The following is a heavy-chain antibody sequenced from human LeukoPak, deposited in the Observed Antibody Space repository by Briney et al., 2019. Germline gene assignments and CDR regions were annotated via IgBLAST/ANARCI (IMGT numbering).Heavy chain of an antibody. Sequence: GGSLRLSCAASGFTFSDHYMDWVRQAPGKGLEWVGRTRNKANSYTTEYAASVKGRFTISRDDSKNSLYLQMNSLKTEDTAVYYCAKPRTPGIAAAGTIDYWGQGTLVTVSS. D-gene: IGHD6-13*01. CDR3: AKPRTPGIAAAGTIDY. CDR2: TRNKANSYTT. V-gene: IGHV3-72*01. J-gene: IGHJ4*02. CDR1: GFTFSDHY.